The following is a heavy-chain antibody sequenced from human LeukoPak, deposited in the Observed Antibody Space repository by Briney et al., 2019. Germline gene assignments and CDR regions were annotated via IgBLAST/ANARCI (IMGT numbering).Heavy chain of an antibody. CDR1: GGSISSSSYY. D-gene: IGHD3-10*02. CDR3: ARLSGELAFDY. J-gene: IGHJ4*02. Sequence: SETLSLTCTVSGGSISSSSYYWGWIRQPPGKGLEWIGSIYYSGSTYYNPSLKSRVTISVDTSKNQFSLKLSSVTAADTAVHYCARLSGELAFDYWGQGTLVTVSS. CDR2: IYYSGST. V-gene: IGHV4-39*01.